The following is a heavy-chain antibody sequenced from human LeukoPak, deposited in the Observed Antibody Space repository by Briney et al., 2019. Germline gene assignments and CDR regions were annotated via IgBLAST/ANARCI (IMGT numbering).Heavy chain of an antibody. CDR2: ISWNSGSI. Sequence: PGGSLRLSCAASGFSFDDYAMHWVRQAPGKGLEWVSGISWNSGSIGYADSVKGRFSISRDNAKNSLYLQMNSLRAEDTAVYYCATGVHGIAAAGDYYFDYWGQGTLVTVSS. V-gene: IGHV3-9*01. J-gene: IGHJ4*02. CDR3: ATGVHGIAAAGDYYFDY. CDR1: GFSFDDYA. D-gene: IGHD6-13*01.